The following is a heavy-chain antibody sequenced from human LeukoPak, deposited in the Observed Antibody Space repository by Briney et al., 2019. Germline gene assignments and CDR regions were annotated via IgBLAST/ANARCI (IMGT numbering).Heavy chain of an antibody. CDR2: IYNSGST. D-gene: IGHD1-26*01. CDR3: ARHAIYSGDYSFWFDP. Sequence: PSETLSLTCTVSGGSATTYYWSWIRQPPGKGLEWIAYIYNSGSTNYNPSLKSRVTISVDTPKNQVSLRLSSVTAADTAVYYCARHAIYSGDYSFWFDPWGLGTLVTVSS. CDR1: GGSATTYY. V-gene: IGHV4-59*08. J-gene: IGHJ5*02.